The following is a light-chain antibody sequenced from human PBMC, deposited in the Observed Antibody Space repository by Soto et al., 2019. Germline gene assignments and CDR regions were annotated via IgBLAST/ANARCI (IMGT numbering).Light chain of an antibody. V-gene: IGKV1-39*01. J-gene: IGKJ2*01. CDR2: AAS. CDR1: QSISYY. Sequence: DIQMTQSPSSLSASVGDRVTITCRASQSISYYVNWFQKKPGKAPKLLIYAASSLQSGVPSRFSGSGSVTDFTLTISSLQPEDFATYYCQQSSNSPMYTFGQGTKLYI. CDR3: QQSSNSPMYT.